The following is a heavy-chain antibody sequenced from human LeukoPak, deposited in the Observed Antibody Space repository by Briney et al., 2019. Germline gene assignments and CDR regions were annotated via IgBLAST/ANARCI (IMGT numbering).Heavy chain of an antibody. V-gene: IGHV4-59*01. CDR3: ARGAKPDIVVVPAAMGARVYAFDI. J-gene: IGHJ3*02. CDR2: IYYSGST. Sequence: PSETLSLTCTVSGGSISSYYWSWIRQPPGKGLEWIGYIYYSGSTNYNPSLKSRVTISVDTSKNQFSLKLSSVTAADTAVYYCARGAKPDIVVVPAAMGARVYAFDIWGQGTMATVSS. D-gene: IGHD2-2*01. CDR1: GGSISSYY.